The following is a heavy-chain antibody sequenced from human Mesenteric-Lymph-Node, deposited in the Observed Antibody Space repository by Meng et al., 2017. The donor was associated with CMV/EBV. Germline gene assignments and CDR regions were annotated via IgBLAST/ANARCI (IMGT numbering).Heavy chain of an antibody. CDR3: ARTYPKGLYGMDV. J-gene: IGHJ6*02. CDR1: GSTFSKYE. Sequence: GGSLRLSCAAFGSTFSKYEMFWLRQAPGKGLEWVSYISTTSRTIYYEDSVKGRFTISRDNAKNSLYLQMNSLRAEDTAVYYCARTYPKGLYGMDVWGQGTTVTVSS. V-gene: IGHV3-48*03. CDR2: ISTTSRTI.